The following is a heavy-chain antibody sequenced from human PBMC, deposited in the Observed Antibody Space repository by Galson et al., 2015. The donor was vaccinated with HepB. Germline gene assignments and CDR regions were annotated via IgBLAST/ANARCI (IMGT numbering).Heavy chain of an antibody. D-gene: IGHD6-13*01. V-gene: IGHV3-9*01. CDR3: AKDIATGVSSWYIAFDI. J-gene: IGHJ3*02. CDR1: GFTFGDYA. Sequence: SLRLSCAASGFTFGDYAMHWVRQAPGKGLEWVLGISWTSGSISYADSVKGRFTISRDNAKNSLYLQMNSLRAEDTALYYCAKDIATGVSSWYIAFDIWGQGTMVTVSS. CDR2: ISWTSGSI.